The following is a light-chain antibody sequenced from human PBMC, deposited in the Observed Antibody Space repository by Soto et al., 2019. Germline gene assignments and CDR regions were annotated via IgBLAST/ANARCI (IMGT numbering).Light chain of an antibody. CDR1: ESVSNN. V-gene: IGKV3-15*01. J-gene: IGKJ2*01. Sequence: EIVLTQSPATLSVSQGERATLSCRASESVSNNLAWYQQKPGQAPRLLIFGASARATGIPARFSGSGSGTEFTLTISSLQSEDFAVYYCQQYGSLYTFGQGAKLEIK. CDR3: QQYGSLYT. CDR2: GAS.